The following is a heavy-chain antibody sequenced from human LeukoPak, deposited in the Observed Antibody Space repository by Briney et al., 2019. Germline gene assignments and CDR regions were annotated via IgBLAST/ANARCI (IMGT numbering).Heavy chain of an antibody. Sequence: ASLKVSCKASGYTFTAYYMHWVRQAPGQGREWMGRINPNSGDTKSAQKFQGRVTMTRDTSINTAYMELSRLTSDDTAVYYCARVIEAYCSGGSCSSHYGLDVWGQGTTVTVSS. CDR1: GYTFTAYY. CDR2: INPNSGDT. V-gene: IGHV1-2*02. CDR3: ARVIEAYCSGGSCSSHYGLDV. J-gene: IGHJ6*02. D-gene: IGHD2-15*01.